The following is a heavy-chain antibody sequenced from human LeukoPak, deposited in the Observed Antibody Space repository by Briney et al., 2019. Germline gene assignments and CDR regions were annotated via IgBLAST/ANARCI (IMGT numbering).Heavy chain of an antibody. CDR3: AKDTVVVTGLRVSAFGI. CDR2: ISGSGGST. J-gene: IGHJ3*02. V-gene: IGHV3-23*01. Sequence: GGSLRLSCAASGFTFSSYAMSWVRQAPGKGLEWVSAISGSGGSTYYADSVKGRFTISRDNSKNTLYLQMNSLRAEDTAVYYCAKDTVVVTGLRVSAFGIWGQGTMVTVSS. D-gene: IGHD2-21*02. CDR1: GFTFSSYA.